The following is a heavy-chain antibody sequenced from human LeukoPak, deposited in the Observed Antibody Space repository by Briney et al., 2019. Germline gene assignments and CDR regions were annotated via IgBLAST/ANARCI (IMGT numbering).Heavy chain of an antibody. Sequence: SETLSLTCIVSGGSISSYYWSWIRPPPGRGLEWIAYIYYSGSTNYNPPLKRRVTISVDTSKNQFSLNLISVTAADTAVYYCARGAAGTYWSFDRWGRGTLVTVSS. D-gene: IGHD6-13*01. CDR1: GGSISSYY. CDR2: IYYSGST. J-gene: IGHJ2*01. CDR3: ARGAAGTYWSFDR. V-gene: IGHV4-59*01.